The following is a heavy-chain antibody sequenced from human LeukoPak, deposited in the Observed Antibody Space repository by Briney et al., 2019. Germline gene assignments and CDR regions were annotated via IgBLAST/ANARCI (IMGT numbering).Heavy chain of an antibody. J-gene: IGHJ6*02. CDR1: GGSVSSGSYY. Sequence: SETLSLTCTVSGGSVSSGSYYWGWIRQPPGKGLEWIGSIYYSGSTYYNPSLKSRVTISVDTSKNQFSLKLSSVTAADTAVYYCARLRFGYDFWSGYYPDYYYYGMDVWGQGTTVTVSS. V-gene: IGHV4-39*01. D-gene: IGHD3-3*01. CDR3: ARLRFGYDFWSGYYPDYYYYGMDV. CDR2: IYYSGST.